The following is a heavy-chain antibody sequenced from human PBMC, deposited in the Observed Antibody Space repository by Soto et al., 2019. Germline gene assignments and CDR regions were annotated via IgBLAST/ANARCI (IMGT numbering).Heavy chain of an antibody. CDR1: GFTFSSYG. CDR3: ARSLSSSWYVYYYYYGMDV. D-gene: IGHD6-13*01. V-gene: IGHV3-33*01. J-gene: IGHJ6*02. CDR2: IWYDGSNK. Sequence: GGSLRLSCAAPGFTFSSYGMHWVRQAPGKGLEWVAVIWYDGSNKYYADSVKGRFTISRDNSKNTLYLQMNSLRAEDTAVYYCARSLSSSWYVYYYYYGMDVWGQGTTVTVSS.